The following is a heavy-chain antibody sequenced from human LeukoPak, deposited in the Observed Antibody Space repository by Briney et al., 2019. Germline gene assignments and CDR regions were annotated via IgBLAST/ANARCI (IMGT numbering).Heavy chain of an antibody. V-gene: IGHV1-2*02. CDR1: GYTFTGYY. CDR3: ARGDGERDWFDP. J-gene: IGHJ5*02. Sequence: ASVKVSCKASGYTFTGYYMHWLRQAPGQGLEWMGWINPNSGGTNYAQRFQGRVTMTRDTSISTAYMELSRLRSDDAALYYCARGDGERDWFDPWGQGTLVTVSS. D-gene: IGHD3-3*01. CDR2: INPNSGGT.